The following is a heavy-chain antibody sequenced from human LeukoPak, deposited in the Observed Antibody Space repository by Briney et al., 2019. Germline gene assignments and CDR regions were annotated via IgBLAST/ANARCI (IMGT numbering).Heavy chain of an antibody. CDR1: GFTFSSYG. CDR2: ISGSGGST. D-gene: IGHD6-19*01. V-gene: IGHV3-23*01. J-gene: IGHJ4*02. CDR3: AKGGYSSGWYPH. Sequence: GGSLRLSCAASGFTFSSYGMSWVRQAPGKGLEWVSAISGSGGSTYYADSVKGRFTISRDNSKDTLYLQMNSLRAEDTAVYYCAKGGYSSGWYPHWGQGTLVTVSS.